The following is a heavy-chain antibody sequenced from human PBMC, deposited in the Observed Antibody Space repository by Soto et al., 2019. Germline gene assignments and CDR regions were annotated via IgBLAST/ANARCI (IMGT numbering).Heavy chain of an antibody. J-gene: IGHJ5*02. CDR3: ARDLAYTGINWFDP. CDR2: INAGNGNT. D-gene: IGHD7-27*01. V-gene: IGHV1-3*01. CDR1: GYTFTSYA. Sequence: GASVKVSCKASGYTFTSYAMHWVRQAPGQRLEWMGWINAGNGNTKYSQKFQGRVTITRDTSASTAYMELSSLRSEDTAVYYCARDLAYTGINWFDPWGQGTLVTVSS.